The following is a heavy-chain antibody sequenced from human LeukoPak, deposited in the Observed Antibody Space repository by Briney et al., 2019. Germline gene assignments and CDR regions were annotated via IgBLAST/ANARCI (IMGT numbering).Heavy chain of an antibody. CDR1: GYSISSGYY. D-gene: IGHD2-8*01. Sequence: SETLSLTCTVSGYSISSGYYWGCIRQPPGKGLEWIGSIYHSGSTYYNPSLNSRVTISVDTSKNQFSLKLSPVTAADTAVYYCARGTTNDLSDWGQGTLVTVSS. V-gene: IGHV4-38-2*02. CDR3: ARGTTNDLSD. J-gene: IGHJ4*02. CDR2: IYHSGST.